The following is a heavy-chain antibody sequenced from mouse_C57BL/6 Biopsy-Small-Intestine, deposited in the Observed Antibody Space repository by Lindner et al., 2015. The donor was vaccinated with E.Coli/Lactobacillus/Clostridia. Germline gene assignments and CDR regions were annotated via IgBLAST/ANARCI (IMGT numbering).Heavy chain of an antibody. CDR1: GYTFTNYG. V-gene: IGHV1-84*02. J-gene: IGHJ2*01. CDR3: VRESESVTIYFHH. D-gene: IGHD2-12*01. CDR2: ISAHNGNT. Sequence: SVKVSCKTSGYTFTNYGISWVRQAPGQGLEWMGWISAHNGNTRYVQKLQGRVTMTRDTSTRTAYMELRSLRSDDTAVYYCVRESESVTIYFHHWGQGTPVTVSS.